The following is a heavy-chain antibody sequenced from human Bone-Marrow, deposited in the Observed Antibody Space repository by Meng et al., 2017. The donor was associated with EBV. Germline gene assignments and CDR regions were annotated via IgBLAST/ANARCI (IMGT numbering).Heavy chain of an antibody. V-gene: IGHV3-23*01. Sequence: EVQLLESGGGLAQRGGSLSLCCAASGFTFSSYAMSWVRQAPGKGLEWVSAISGSGGSTYYADSVKGLFTISRDNSKNTLYLQMNSLRAEDTAVYYCAKAVYSGSVKWFDPWGQGPLVTVSS. CDR2: ISGSGGST. D-gene: IGHD1-26*01. CDR1: GFTFSSYA. J-gene: IGHJ5*02. CDR3: AKAVYSGSVKWFDP.